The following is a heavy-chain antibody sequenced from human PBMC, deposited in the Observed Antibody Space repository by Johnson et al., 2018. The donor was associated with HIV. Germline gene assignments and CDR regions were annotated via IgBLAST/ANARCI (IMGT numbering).Heavy chain of an antibody. CDR2: IYSGGST. CDR1: GFTVSSNY. V-gene: IGHV3-66*01. D-gene: IGHD3-16*01. J-gene: IGHJ3*02. CDR3: ARDGGGRDAFDI. Sequence: VQLVESGGGVVQPGRSLRLSCAASGFTVSSNYMSWVRQAPGKGLEWVSVIYSGGSTYYADSVKGRFTISRDNSKNTLYLQMNSLGAEDTAVYYSARDGGGRDAFDIWGQGTMVTVSS.